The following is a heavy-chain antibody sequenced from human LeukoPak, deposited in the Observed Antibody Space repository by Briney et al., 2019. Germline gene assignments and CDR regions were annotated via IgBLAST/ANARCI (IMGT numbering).Heavy chain of an antibody. V-gene: IGHV2-70*11. D-gene: IGHD3-22*01. CDR1: GFSLSTSGMC. Sequence: SGPTLVNPTQTLTPTCTFSGFSLSTSGMCVSWIRQPPGKALEWLARIDWDDDKYYSTSLKTRLTISKDTSKNQVVLTMTNMDPVDTATYYCARIPPYDSSSGAFDIWGQGTMVTVSS. J-gene: IGHJ3*02. CDR3: ARIPPYDSSSGAFDI. CDR2: IDWDDDK.